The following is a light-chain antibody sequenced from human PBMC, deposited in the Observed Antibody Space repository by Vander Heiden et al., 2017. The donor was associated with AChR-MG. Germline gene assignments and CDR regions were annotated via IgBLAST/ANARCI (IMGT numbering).Light chain of an antibody. CDR1: EGVSSRY. V-gene: IGKV3-20*01. Sequence: EIVLTQSPGTLSLSPGERATLSCRASEGVSSRYLTWYQQKPGQAPRLLIYGASSRATGTPDRFSGSGSGTDFTLTISRLEPEDFAVYYCQQEGRSPITFGQRTRLEIK. J-gene: IGKJ5*01. CDR3: QQEGRSPIT. CDR2: GAS.